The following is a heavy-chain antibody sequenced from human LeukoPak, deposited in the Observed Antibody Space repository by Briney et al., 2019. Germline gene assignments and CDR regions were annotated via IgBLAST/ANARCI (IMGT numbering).Heavy chain of an antibody. Sequence: SETLSLTCAVYGGSFSGYYWSWIRQPPGRGLEWMGEINHSGSTNYNPSLKSRVTISVDTSKNQFSLKLSSVTAADTAVYYCARRGYSYGYRYLNYWGQGTLVTVSS. CDR2: INHSGST. CDR1: GGSFSGYY. J-gene: IGHJ4*02. CDR3: ARRGYSYGYRYLNY. D-gene: IGHD5-18*01. V-gene: IGHV4-34*01.